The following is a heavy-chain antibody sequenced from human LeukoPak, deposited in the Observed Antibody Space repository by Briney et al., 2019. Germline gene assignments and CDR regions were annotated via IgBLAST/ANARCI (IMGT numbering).Heavy chain of an antibody. Sequence: TSETLSLTCAVSGGSISSNSYYWGWIRQPPGKGLAWIGSIYCSGSTYYNPSLKSRVTISVDTSKNQFSLKLSSVTAADTAVYYCARTRYYYNSRSYGAPYYFDYWGQGTLVTVSS. CDR1: GGSISSNSYY. CDR2: IYCSGST. CDR3: ARTRYYYNSRSYGAPYYFDY. J-gene: IGHJ4*02. V-gene: IGHV4-39*01. D-gene: IGHD3-10*01.